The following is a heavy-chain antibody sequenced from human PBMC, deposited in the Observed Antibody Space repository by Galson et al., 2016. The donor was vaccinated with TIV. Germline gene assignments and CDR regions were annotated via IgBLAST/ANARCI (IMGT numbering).Heavy chain of an antibody. J-gene: IGHJ4*02. V-gene: IGHV1-8*02. CDR3: ARSGDYGDY. CDR1: GYTFTSYD. Sequence: SVKVSCKASGYTFTSYDINWVRQATGQGLEWMGRMNPNSGNTGYAQKFRGRVTMTRNISVRTADMELSTLRSEDTTVYYRARSGDYGDYWGQGTLVTVSS. CDR2: MNPNSGNT. D-gene: IGHD4-17*01.